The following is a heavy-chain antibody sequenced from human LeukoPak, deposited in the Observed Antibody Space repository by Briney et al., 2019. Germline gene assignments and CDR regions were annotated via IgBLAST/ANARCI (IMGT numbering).Heavy chain of an antibody. CDR1: GFTFSSYA. D-gene: IGHD3-9*01. CDR3: AKAEGYDILTGLDY. V-gene: IGHV3-23*01. J-gene: IGHJ4*02. Sequence: GGSLRLSCATSGFTFSSYAMSWVRQAPGKELEWVSGIGASGGSTYYADSVKGRFTISRDNSKNTLYLQMNSLRTEDTAVYYCAKAEGYDILTGLDYWGQGALVTVSS. CDR2: IGASGGST.